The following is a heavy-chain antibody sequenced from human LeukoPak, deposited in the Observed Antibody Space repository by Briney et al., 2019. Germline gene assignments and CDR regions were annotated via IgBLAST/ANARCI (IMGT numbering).Heavy chain of an antibody. J-gene: IGHJ4*02. CDR1: GGSISSYY. CDR3: AGHHPRNTVDF. Sequence: SETLSFTCTVSGGSISSYYWSWIRQPPGNGLEWIAYISDIGSINHNPSLKSRVTISLDTSKNQFSLKLSSVTAADTAVYYCAGHHPRNTVDFWGQGTLVTVSS. D-gene: IGHD2/OR15-2a*01. V-gene: IGHV4-59*08. CDR2: ISDIGSI.